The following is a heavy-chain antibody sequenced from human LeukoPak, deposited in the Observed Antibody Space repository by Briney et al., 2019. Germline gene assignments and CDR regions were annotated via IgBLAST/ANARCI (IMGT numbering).Heavy chain of an antibody. D-gene: IGHD3-22*01. V-gene: IGHV4-34*01. Sequence: SETLSLTCAVYGGSFSGYYWTWIRQTPEKGLEWIGEMNPSGSTSYNPSLKSRDTISVDTSKNQFSLELSSVTAADTAVYYCARGRQDVTMIVVVMTAVSYYLDVWGKGTTVTVS. CDR3: ARGRQDVTMIVVVMTAVSYYLDV. J-gene: IGHJ6*03. CDR1: GGSFSGYY. CDR2: MNPSGST.